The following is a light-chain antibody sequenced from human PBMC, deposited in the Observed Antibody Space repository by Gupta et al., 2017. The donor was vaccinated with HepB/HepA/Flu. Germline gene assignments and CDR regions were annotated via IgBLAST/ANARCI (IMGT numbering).Light chain of an antibody. Sequence: SSELTQDPAVSVALGQTVRITCQGDSLRSYYASWYQQKPGQAPVLVIYGKNNRPSGIPDRFSCSSSGNTASLTITGAQAEDEADYYCNSRDSSGNQVVFGGGPKLTVL. J-gene: IGLJ2*01. CDR1: SLRSYY. CDR3: NSRDSSGNQVV. CDR2: GKN. V-gene: IGLV3-19*01.